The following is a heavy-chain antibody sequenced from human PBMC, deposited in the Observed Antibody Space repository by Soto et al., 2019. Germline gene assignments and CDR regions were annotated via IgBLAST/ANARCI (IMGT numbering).Heavy chain of an antibody. J-gene: IGHJ6*02. Sequence: QLQLQESGPGLVKPSETLSLTCTVSGGSISSSSYYWGWIRQPPGKGLEWIGSIYYSGSTYYNPSLKSRVTISVDTSKNQFSLKLSSVTAADTAVYYCARRGTGTTNCYYYGMDVWGQGTTVTVSS. CDR3: ARRGTGTTNCYYYGMDV. CDR2: IYYSGST. D-gene: IGHD1-7*01. CDR1: GGSISSSSYY. V-gene: IGHV4-39*01.